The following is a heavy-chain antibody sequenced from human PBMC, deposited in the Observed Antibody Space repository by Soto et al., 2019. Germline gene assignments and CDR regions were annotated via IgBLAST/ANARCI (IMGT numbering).Heavy chain of an antibody. CDR1: GGTFSSYA. CDR3: AREGFGYSYGYTRTFIAVADPGMGTYYYYGMDV. CDR2: IIPIFGTA. J-gene: IGHJ6*02. Sequence: SVKVSCKASGGTFSSYAISWVRQAPGQGLEWMGGIIPIFGTANYAQKFQGRVTITADESTSTAYMELSSLRSEDTAVYYCAREGFGYSYGYTRTFIAVADPGMGTYYYYGMDVWGQGTTVTVSS. D-gene: IGHD5-18*01. V-gene: IGHV1-69*13.